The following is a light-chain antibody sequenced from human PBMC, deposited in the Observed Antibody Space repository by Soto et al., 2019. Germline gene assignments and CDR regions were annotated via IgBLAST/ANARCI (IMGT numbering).Light chain of an antibody. CDR2: DVS. J-gene: IGLJ1*01. V-gene: IGLV2-14*03. CDR1: TSDVGGFDY. CDR3: SSYTKTGNQL. Sequence: QSVLTQPASVSGSPGQSITLSCTGTTSDVGGFDYVSWYQQHPGKVPKLMIFDVSNRPSGVSDRFSGSKSGNTASLTISGLQAEDEADYYCSSYTKTGNQLFGKGTKVTVX.